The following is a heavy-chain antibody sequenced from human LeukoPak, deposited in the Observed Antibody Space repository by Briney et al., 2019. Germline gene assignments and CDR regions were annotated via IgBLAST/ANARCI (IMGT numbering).Heavy chain of an antibody. Sequence: GGSLRLSCAASGFTVSSYAMGWVRQAPGKGLEWVSAIGGGGTLYYADSVKGRFSISRDISKNTLLLQMNSLRAEDTAVYYCARRWYDWGGDFANWGQGTLVTVSS. CDR1: GFTVSSYA. V-gene: IGHV3-23*01. CDR2: IGGGGTL. D-gene: IGHD3-16*01. J-gene: IGHJ4*02. CDR3: ARRWYDWGGDFAN.